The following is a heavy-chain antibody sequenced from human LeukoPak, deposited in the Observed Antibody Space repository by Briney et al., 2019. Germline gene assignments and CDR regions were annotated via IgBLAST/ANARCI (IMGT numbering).Heavy chain of an antibody. J-gene: IGHJ5*02. CDR3: AKSGHSTSSWFDP. CDR2: VTGSSGGT. D-gene: IGHD6-6*01. Sequence: GGSLRLTCAASGFTFSSYAMTWVRQAPGKGLEWVSAVTGSSGGTYYTDSVKGRFTISRDDSKSTLYLQMNRLRVEDTAVYYCAKSGHSTSSWFDPWGQGTLVIVSS. V-gene: IGHV3-23*01. CDR1: GFTFSSYA.